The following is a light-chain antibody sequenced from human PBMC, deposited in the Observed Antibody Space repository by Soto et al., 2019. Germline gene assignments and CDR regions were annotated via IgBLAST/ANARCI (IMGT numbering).Light chain of an antibody. J-gene: IGKJ1*01. CDR1: QSVSTF. Sequence: EIVLTQSPGTLSLSPGERATLSCRASQSVSTFLAWYQQKPGQAPRLLIYGASSRATGIPDRFSGSGSGTDFTLTISRLEPEDFSVYYCQQYVGSWTSGQGTKVDIK. V-gene: IGKV3-20*01. CDR3: QQYVGSWT. CDR2: GAS.